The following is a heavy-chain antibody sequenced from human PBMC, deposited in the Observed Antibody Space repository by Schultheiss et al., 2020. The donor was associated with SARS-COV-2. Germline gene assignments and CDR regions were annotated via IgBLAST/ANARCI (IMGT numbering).Heavy chain of an antibody. CDR3: ARVMQATITSGYYYYYYMDV. V-gene: IGHV4-61*08. CDR2: IYYSGST. CDR1: GGSISSGGYY. J-gene: IGHJ6*03. D-gene: IGHD5-12*01. Sequence: SETLSLTCTVSGGSISSGGYYWSWIRQHPGKGLEWIGYIYYSGSTNYNPSLKSRVTISVDTSKNQFSLKLSSVTAADTAVYYCARVMQATITSGYYYYYYMDVWGKGTTVTVSS.